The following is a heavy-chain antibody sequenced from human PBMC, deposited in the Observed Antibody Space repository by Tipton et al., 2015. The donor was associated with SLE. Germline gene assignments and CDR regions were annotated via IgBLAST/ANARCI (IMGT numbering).Heavy chain of an antibody. CDR3: ARSTGAETWYFDL. J-gene: IGHJ2*01. Sequence: TLSLTCTVSGGSISDYSWNWIRQPPGKALEWIGYFYKSGSANFNPSLKSRVTISVDASKNQFSLKLTSVTAADTAVYYCARSTGAETWYFDLWGRGTRVTVSS. CDR2: FYKSGSA. CDR1: GGSISDYS. V-gene: IGHV4-59*01. D-gene: IGHD7-27*01.